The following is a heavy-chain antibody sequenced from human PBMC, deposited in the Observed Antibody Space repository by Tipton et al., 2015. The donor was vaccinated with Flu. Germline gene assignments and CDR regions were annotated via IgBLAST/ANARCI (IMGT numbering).Heavy chain of an antibody. V-gene: IGHV3-11*01. CDR2: ISSSGSTI. CDR1: GFTFSDYY. Sequence: SLRLSCAASGFTFSDYYMSWIRQAPGKGLEWVSYISSSGSTIYYADSVKGRFTISRDNAKNSLYLQMNSLRAEDTAVYYCASSITIFGVVIHPIDYWGQGTLVTVSS. J-gene: IGHJ4*02. CDR3: ASSITIFGVVIHPIDY. D-gene: IGHD3-3*01.